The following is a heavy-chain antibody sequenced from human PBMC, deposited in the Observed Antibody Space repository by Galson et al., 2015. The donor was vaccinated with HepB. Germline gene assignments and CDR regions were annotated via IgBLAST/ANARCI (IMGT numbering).Heavy chain of an antibody. V-gene: IGHV4-59*01. D-gene: IGHD3-3*01. CDR1: GGSISNYY. J-gene: IGHJ4*02. CDR2: IFYTGNT. Sequence: TLSLTCTVSGGSISNYYWTWIRQPPGKGLEWIGYIFYTGNTNSDPSLKSRVSISVDTSKNQFSLKLSSVTAADTAVYYCARGGFLEWPFDYWGQGTLVTVSS. CDR3: ARGGFLEWPFDY.